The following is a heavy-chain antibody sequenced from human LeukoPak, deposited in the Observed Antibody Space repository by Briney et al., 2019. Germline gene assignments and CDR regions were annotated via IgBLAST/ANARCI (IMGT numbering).Heavy chain of an antibody. CDR1: GGSFSGYY. J-gene: IGHJ6*03. V-gene: IGHV4-34*01. D-gene: IGHD4-17*01. CDR2: INHSGST. CDR3: ARDNTVTHYYYYYYMDV. Sequence: SETLSLTCAVYGGSFSGYYWSWIRQPPGKGLEWIGEINHSGSTYYNPSLKSRVTISVDTSKNQFSLKLSSVTAADTAVYYCARDNTVTHYYYYYYMDVWGKETTVTVSS.